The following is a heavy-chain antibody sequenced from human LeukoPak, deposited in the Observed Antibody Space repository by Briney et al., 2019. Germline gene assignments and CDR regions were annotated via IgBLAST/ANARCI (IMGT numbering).Heavy chain of an antibody. Sequence: SETLSLTCAVYGGSFSGYYWSWIRQPPGKGLEWIGEIKHSGSTNYNPSLKSRVTISVDTSKNQLSLKLSSVTAADTAVNYCASGWGVGYSGYDGFDYWGQGTLLTVSS. V-gene: IGHV4-34*01. CDR1: GGSFSGYY. CDR2: IKHSGST. J-gene: IGHJ4*02. D-gene: IGHD5-12*01. CDR3: ASGWGVGYSGYDGFDY.